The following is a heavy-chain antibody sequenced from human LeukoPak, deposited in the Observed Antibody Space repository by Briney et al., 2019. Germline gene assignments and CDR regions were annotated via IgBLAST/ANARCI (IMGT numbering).Heavy chain of an antibody. CDR2: IHYSGNT. Sequence: PSETLSLTCAVYGGSFSGFYWSWIRQPQGKGLEWIGEIHYSGNTNYNPSLRSRVTISLDTPNNQFSLKLSSVTAADTAVYYCARDRGAYCGGDSYLGFDYWGRGTLVTVSS. V-gene: IGHV4-34*01. CDR1: GGSFSGFY. CDR3: ARDRGAYCGGDSYLGFDY. D-gene: IGHD2-21*02. J-gene: IGHJ4*01.